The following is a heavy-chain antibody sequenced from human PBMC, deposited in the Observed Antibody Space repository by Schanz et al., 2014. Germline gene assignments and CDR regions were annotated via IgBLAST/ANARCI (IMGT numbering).Heavy chain of an antibody. V-gene: IGHV1-2*06. CDR3: AREGCSSTSCYPLDY. Sequence: QVQLVQSGAEAKKPGASVKVSCKASGYTFNGYYMHWVRQAPGKGLEWMGRINPNSGRTNYAQKFQGRVTMTRDTSISTAYMELSRLRSDDTAVYYCAREGCSSTSCYPLDYWGQGSLVTVSS. D-gene: IGHD2-2*01. CDR1: GYTFNGYY. CDR2: INPNSGRT. J-gene: IGHJ4*02.